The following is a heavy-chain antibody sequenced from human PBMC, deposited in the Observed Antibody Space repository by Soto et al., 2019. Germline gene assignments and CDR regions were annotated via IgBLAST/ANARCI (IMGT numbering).Heavy chain of an antibody. D-gene: IGHD6-13*01. Sequence: QVQLVQSGAEVKKPGASVKVSCKASGYTFTGYYMHWVRQAPGQGLEWMGWINPNSGGTNYAQKFQGWVTMTRDTSISTAYMELSRLRSDDTAVYYCAREVRSSSWSGYYCGMDVWGQGTTVTVSS. CDR2: INPNSGGT. CDR1: GYTFTGYY. V-gene: IGHV1-2*04. CDR3: AREVRSSSWSGYYCGMDV. J-gene: IGHJ6*02.